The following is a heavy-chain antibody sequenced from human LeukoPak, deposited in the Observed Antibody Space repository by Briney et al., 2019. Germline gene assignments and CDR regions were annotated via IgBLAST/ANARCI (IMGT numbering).Heavy chain of an antibody. D-gene: IGHD3-22*01. CDR3: ARGADSSGYYPFDY. CDR2: IYSGGST. J-gene: IGHJ4*02. Sequence: GGSLRLSCAASGFTFSSYAMSWVRQAPGKGLEWVSVIYSGGSTYYADSVKGRFTISRDTSKNTLYLQMNSLRAEDTAVYYCARGADSSGYYPFDYWGQGTLVTVSS. CDR1: GFTFSSYA. V-gene: IGHV3-66*01.